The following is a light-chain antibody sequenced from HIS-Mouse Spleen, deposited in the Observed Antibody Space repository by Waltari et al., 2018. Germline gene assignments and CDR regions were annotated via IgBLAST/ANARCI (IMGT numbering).Light chain of an antibody. J-gene: IGLJ2*01. V-gene: IGLV3-10*01. Sequence: SYELTQPPSVSVSPGQTARITCSGDALPKKYAYWYQQKSGQAQVLVIYEDSKRPAGIPEGFSGCSSGTMATWTISGAQVEDEADYYCYSTDSSGNHRVFGGGTKLTVL. CDR1: ALPKKY. CDR2: EDS. CDR3: YSTDSSGNHRV.